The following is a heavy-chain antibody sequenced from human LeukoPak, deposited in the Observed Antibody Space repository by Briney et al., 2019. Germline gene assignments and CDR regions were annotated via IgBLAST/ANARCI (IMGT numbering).Heavy chain of an antibody. J-gene: IGHJ6*03. V-gene: IGHV3-11*01. CDR1: GFTFSDYY. D-gene: IGHD1-14*01. CDR3: ATDRNDYYYYMDV. Sequence: PGGSLRLSCAASGFTFSDYYMSWIRQAPGKGLEWVSYISSSGSTIYYADSVKGRFTISRDNAKNSLYLQMNSLRAEDTAVYYCATDRNDYYYYMDVWGKGTTVTVSS. CDR2: ISSSGSTI.